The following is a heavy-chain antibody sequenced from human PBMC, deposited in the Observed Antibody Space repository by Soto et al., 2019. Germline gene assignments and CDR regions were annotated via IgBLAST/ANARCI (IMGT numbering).Heavy chain of an antibody. CDR3: ASRLTYYYDSSVDP. Sequence: HPGGSLRLSCAASGFTFSSYAMSWVRQAPGKGLEWVSAISGSGGSTYYADSVKGRFTISRDNSKNTLYLQMNRLRAEDTAVYYCASRLTYYYDSSVDPWGQGTLVTVSS. V-gene: IGHV3-23*01. CDR2: ISGSGGST. J-gene: IGHJ5*02. D-gene: IGHD3-22*01. CDR1: GFTFSSYA.